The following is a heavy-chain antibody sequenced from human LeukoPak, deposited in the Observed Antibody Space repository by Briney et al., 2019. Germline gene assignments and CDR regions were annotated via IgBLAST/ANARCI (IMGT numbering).Heavy chain of an antibody. CDR3: ARGMILIVDVSGFDY. Sequence: ASVKVSCKASGYTFTSYDINWVRQAIGQGLEWMGWMNPNSGNTGYAQKFQGRVTMTRNTSISTAYMELSSLRSEDTAVYYCARGMILIVDVSGFDYWGQGTLVTVSS. J-gene: IGHJ4*02. V-gene: IGHV1-8*01. CDR2: MNPNSGNT. CDR1: GYTFTSYD. D-gene: IGHD3-22*01.